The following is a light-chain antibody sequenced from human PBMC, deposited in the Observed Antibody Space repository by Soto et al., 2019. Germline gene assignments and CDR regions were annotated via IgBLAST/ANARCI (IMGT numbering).Light chain of an antibody. V-gene: IGLV2-14*01. CDR1: SPGFGV. CDR3: SSYSSTTIL. J-gene: IGLJ2*01. Sequence: QSALTQPTSVSGSPGQSITISCSGISPGFGVSWYQHFPGKAPKLIIFEVSNRPSGISNRFSGSKSGNTASLTISGLHSDDEGLYHCSSYSSTTILFGGGTKLTVL. CDR2: EVS.